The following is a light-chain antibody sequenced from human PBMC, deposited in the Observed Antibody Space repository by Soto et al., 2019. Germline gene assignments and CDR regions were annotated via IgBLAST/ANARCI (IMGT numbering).Light chain of an antibody. CDR1: QNIYNH. CDR2: DAS. CDR3: QQSYSTPRT. J-gene: IGKJ1*01. Sequence: IMFTNSPATLSLSPGERTTRGCRASQNIYNHLAWYQQKPGQAPRLLIYDASTRATGIPARFSGSGSGTDFTLTISSLQPDDSATYYCQQSYSTPRTFGQGTKVDIK. V-gene: IGKV3-11*01.